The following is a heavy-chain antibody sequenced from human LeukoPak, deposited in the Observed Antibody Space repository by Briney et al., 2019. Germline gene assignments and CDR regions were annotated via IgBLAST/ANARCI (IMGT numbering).Heavy chain of an antibody. D-gene: IGHD6-19*01. CDR3: AKGLGQWLPTVHFDY. CDR2: ISGSGGSA. CDR1: GFTFSSYA. Sequence: GGSQRLSCAASGFTFSSYAMSWVRQAPGKGLEWVSAISGSGGSAYYADSVKGRFTISRDNSKNTLYLQMNSLRAEDTAVYYCAKGLGQWLPTVHFDYWGQGTLVTVSS. J-gene: IGHJ4*02. V-gene: IGHV3-23*01.